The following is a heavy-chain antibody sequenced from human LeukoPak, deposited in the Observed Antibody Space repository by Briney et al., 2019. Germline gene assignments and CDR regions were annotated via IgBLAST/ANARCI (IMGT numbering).Heavy chain of an antibody. Sequence: SETLSLTCTVSGGSISSSSYYWGWIRQPPGKGLEWIGEINHSGSTNYNPSLKSRVTISVDTSKNQFSLKLSSVTAADTAVYYCATRKPYSGSYWGQGTLVTVSS. CDR3: ATRKPYSGSY. CDR2: INHSGST. D-gene: IGHD1-26*01. V-gene: IGHV4-39*07. CDR1: GGSISSSSYY. J-gene: IGHJ4*02.